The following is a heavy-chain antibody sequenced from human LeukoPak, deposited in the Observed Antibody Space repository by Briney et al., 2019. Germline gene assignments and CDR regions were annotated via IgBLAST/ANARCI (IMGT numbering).Heavy chain of an antibody. CDR3: ARGPGPGAGTVDY. D-gene: IGHD1-14*01. Sequence: SETLSLTGAVYGGSFSGYYWSWIRQPPGKGLEWIGEINHSGSTNYNPSLKSRVTISVDTSKNQFSLKLSSVTAADTAVYYCARGPGPGAGTVDYWGQGTLVTVSS. V-gene: IGHV4-34*01. CDR2: INHSGST. J-gene: IGHJ4*02. CDR1: GGSFSGYY.